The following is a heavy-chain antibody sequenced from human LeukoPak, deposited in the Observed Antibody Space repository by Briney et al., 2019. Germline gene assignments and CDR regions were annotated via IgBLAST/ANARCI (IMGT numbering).Heavy chain of an antibody. Sequence: PSETLSLTCTVSGGSISSSSYYWGWIRQPPGKGLEWIGSIYYSGSTYYNPSLKSRVTISVDTSKNQFSLKLSSVTAADTAVYYCAGHGYYDFWSGYYTRYYYYGMDVWGQGTTVTVSS. CDR2: IYYSGST. V-gene: IGHV4-39*01. CDR3: AGHGYYDFWSGYYTRYYYYGMDV. CDR1: GGSISSSSYY. J-gene: IGHJ6*02. D-gene: IGHD3-3*01.